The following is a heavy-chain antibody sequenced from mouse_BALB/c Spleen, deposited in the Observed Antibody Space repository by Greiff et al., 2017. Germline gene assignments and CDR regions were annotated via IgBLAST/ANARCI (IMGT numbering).Heavy chain of an antibody. CDR2: ISYSGST. CDR3: ARDGYYWAMDY. Sequence: EVQLQESGPGLVKPSQSLSLTCTVTGYSITSDYAWNWIRQFPGNKLEWMGYISYSGSTSYNPSLKSRISITRDTSKNQFFLQLNSVTTEDTATYYCARDGYYWAMDYWGQGTSVTVSS. J-gene: IGHJ4*01. V-gene: IGHV3-2*02. CDR1: GYSITSDYA. D-gene: IGHD2-3*01.